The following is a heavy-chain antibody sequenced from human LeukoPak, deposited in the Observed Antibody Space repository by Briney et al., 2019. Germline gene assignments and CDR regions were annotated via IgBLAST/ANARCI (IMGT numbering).Heavy chain of an antibody. Sequence: ASVKVSCKTSGYSFTDYYMHWVRQAPGQGLEWMGWINPNSGGTSSAQKFQGRATMTRDTSISTVYMEVSWLTSDDTAIYYCARADRLHGGPYLIGPWGQGTLVTVSS. D-gene: IGHD2-21*01. CDR3: ARADRLHGGPYLIGP. CDR1: GYSFTDYY. J-gene: IGHJ5*02. V-gene: IGHV1-2*02. CDR2: INPNSGGT.